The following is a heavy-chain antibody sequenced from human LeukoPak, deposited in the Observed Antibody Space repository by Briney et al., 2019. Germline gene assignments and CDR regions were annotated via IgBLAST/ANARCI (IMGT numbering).Heavy chain of an antibody. Sequence: SETLSLTCTVSGGSISSSYWSWIRQPPGKGLEWIGYIYYSGSTNYNPSLKSRVTLSVDTSKNQVSLKLSSVTAADTAVYYCARGNDYWGQGTLVTVSS. CDR1: GGSISSSY. CDR2: IYYSGST. J-gene: IGHJ4*02. V-gene: IGHV4-59*08. CDR3: ARGNDY.